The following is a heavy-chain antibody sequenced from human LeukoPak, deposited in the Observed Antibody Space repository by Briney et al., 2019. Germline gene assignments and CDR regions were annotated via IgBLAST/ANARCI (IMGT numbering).Heavy chain of an antibody. J-gene: IGHJ4*02. CDR1: GFTFSSYG. CDR3: TRSLNWIREY. D-gene: IGHD1-20*01. Sequence: GGSLILSCAASGFTFSSYGMHWVRQAPGKGLEWVAVIWYDGSNKYYADSVKGRFTISRDNSKNTLYLQMNSLKTEDTAVYYCTRSLNWIREYWGQGTLVTVSS. CDR2: IWYDGSNK. V-gene: IGHV3-33*01.